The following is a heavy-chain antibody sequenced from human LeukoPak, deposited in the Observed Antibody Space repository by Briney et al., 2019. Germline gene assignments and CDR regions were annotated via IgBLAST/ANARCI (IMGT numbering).Heavy chain of an antibody. CDR1: GGSISSNSYY. CDR2: IYYSGST. D-gene: IGHD3-3*01. J-gene: IGHJ5*02. Sequence: PSETPSLTCTVSGGSISSNSYYWGWIRQPPGKGLEWIGSIYYSGSTNYNPSLKSRVTISVDTSKNQFSLKLSSVTAADAAVYYCARVGNPLVTVFAWFDPWGQGTLVTVSS. CDR3: ARVGNPLVTVFAWFDP. V-gene: IGHV4-39*07.